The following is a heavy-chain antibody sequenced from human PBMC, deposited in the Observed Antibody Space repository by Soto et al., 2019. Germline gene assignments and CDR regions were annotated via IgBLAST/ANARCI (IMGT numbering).Heavy chain of an antibody. J-gene: IGHJ4*02. D-gene: IGHD2-15*01. Sequence: QITLKESGPTLVKPTQTLTLTCTFSGFSLSTSGVGVGWIRQPPGKALEWLALIYWNDHKPYRPSLKSRLTITKDTSKNQVVITMTNMDPVDTATYYCANTKDGYENWGQGTLVTVSS. CDR1: GFSLSTSGVG. CDR2: IYWNDHK. V-gene: IGHV2-5*01. CDR3: ANTKDGYEN.